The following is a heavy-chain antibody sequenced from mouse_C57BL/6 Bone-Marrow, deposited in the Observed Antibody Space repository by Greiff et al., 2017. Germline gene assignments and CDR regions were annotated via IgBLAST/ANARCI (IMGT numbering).Heavy chain of an antibody. CDR1: GFPFSDYY. CDR2: ISNGGGSP. Sequence: EVKVVESGGGLVQPGGSLQLSCAASGFPFSDYYMSWVRQTPEKMLEWVAYISNGGGSPYYPDHVKGRFTISRDNAKNTLYLQMSRLKSEDTAMYYCASRGWLLEEFYYAMDYWGQGTSVTVSS. J-gene: IGHJ4*01. CDR3: ASRGWLLEEFYYAMDY. V-gene: IGHV5-12*01. D-gene: IGHD2-3*01.